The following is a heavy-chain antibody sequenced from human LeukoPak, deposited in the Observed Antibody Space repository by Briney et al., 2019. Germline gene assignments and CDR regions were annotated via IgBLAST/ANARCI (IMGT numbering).Heavy chain of an antibody. CDR2: IVVGSGNT. CDR1: GFTFTSST. J-gene: IGHJ5*02. V-gene: IGHV1-58*02. D-gene: IGHD3-10*01. CDR3: AADRAYYGSGSYVFDP. Sequence: ASVKVSCKASGFTFTSSTMQWVRQGRGQRLEWIGWIVVGSGNTNYAQKFQEGVTITRDMSTSTAYMELSSLRSEDTAVYYCAADRAYYGSGSYVFDPWGQGTLVTVSS.